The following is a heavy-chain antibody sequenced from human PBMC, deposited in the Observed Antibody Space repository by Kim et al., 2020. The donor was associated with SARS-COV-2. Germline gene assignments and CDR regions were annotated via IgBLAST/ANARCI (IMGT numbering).Heavy chain of an antibody. CDR2: SAT. J-gene: IGHJ4*02. V-gene: IGHV5-51*01. D-gene: IGHD1-26*01. CDR3: ARLVGNFDY. Sequence: SATRYSPSFQGQVTISADKSISTAYLQWSSLKASDTAMYYCARLVGNFDYWGQGTLVTVSS.